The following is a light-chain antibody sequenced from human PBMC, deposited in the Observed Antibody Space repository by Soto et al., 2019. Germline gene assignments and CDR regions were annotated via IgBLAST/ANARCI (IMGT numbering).Light chain of an antibody. CDR3: SSYTSSSTRV. Sequence: QSALNQPASVSGSPGQSITISCTGTSSDVGGYNYVSWYQQHPGKAPKLMIYEVSNRPSGVSNRSSGSKSGNTAALTISGLQAEDEADYYCSSYTSSSTRVFGGGTKLTVL. J-gene: IGLJ3*02. CDR1: SSDVGGYNY. V-gene: IGLV2-14*01. CDR2: EVS.